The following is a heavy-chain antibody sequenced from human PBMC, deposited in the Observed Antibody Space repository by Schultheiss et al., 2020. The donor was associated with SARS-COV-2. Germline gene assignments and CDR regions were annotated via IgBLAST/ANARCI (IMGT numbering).Heavy chain of an antibody. CDR1: GGTFSRYT. V-gene: IGHV1-18*01. CDR2: INPNSGGT. D-gene: IGHD5-18*01. Sequence: ASVKVSCKASGGTFSRYTISWVRQAPGQGLEWMGWINPNSGGTNYAQKFQGRVTMTTDTSTSTAYMELRSLRSDDTAVYYCARDPYQGYSSGRYFDYWGQGTLVTVSS. CDR3: ARDPYQGYSSGRYFDY. J-gene: IGHJ4*02.